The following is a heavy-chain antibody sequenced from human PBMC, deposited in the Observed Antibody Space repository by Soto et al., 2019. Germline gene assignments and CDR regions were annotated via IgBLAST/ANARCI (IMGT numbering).Heavy chain of an antibody. V-gene: IGHV1-3*05. J-gene: IGHJ2*01. Sequence: QVQLVQSGAEEKKPGASVKVSCKASGYTFTSYAMHWVRQAPGQRLEWMGWINAGNGNTKYSQKFQGRVTITRDTSASRAYMELSSLRSEDTAVYYCAREALDDYYGSRYFDLWGRGTLVTVSS. CDR3: AREALDDYYGSRYFDL. D-gene: IGHD3-10*01. CDR1: GYTFTSYA. CDR2: INAGNGNT.